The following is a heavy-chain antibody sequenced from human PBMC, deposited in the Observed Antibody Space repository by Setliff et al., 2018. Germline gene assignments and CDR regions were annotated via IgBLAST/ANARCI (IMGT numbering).Heavy chain of an antibody. CDR2: IYYSGST. J-gene: IGHJ4*02. CDR1: GGSISSSSYY. CDR3: ARFRDWNYDPYFDSLXXXVDS. Sequence: SETLSLTCTVSGGSISSSSYYWGWIRQPPGKGLEWIGSIYYSGSTYYNPSLKSRVTISVDTYKNLVSLKLSSGTAADTAIYYCARFRDWNYDPYFDSLXXXVDSWAQGTLVTVSS. D-gene: IGHD1-7*01. V-gene: IGHV4-39*07.